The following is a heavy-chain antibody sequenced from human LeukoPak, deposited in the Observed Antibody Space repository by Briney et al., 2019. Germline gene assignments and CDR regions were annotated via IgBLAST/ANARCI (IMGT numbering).Heavy chain of an antibody. J-gene: IGHJ4*02. Sequence: PGGSLRLSCAASGFTFSSYAMSWVRQAPGKGLEWVSAISGSGGSTYYADSVKGRFTISRDNSKNTLYLQMSSLRAEDTAVYYRAKVPFLDYDSSGYLDYWGQGTLVTVSS. D-gene: IGHD3-22*01. CDR2: ISGSGGST. V-gene: IGHV3-23*01. CDR1: GFTFSSYA. CDR3: AKVPFLDYDSSGYLDY.